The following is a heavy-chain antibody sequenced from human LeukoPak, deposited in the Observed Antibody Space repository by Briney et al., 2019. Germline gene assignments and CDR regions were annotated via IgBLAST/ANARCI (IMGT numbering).Heavy chain of an antibody. CDR3: ARGSEVVAAANNWFDP. J-gene: IGHJ5*02. V-gene: IGHV3-21*01. Sequence: GGSLRLSCAASGFTFSNYNMNWVRQAPGKGLEWVSSISTSSIYIYYADSVKGRFTISRDNAKNSLYLQMNSLRAEDTAVYYCARGSEVVAAANNWFDPWGQGTLVTVSS. D-gene: IGHD2-2*01. CDR1: GFTFSNYN. CDR2: ISTSSIYI.